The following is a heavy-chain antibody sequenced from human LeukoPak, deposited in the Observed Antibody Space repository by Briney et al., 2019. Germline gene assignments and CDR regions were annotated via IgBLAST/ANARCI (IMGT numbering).Heavy chain of an antibody. J-gene: IGHJ5*02. Sequence: PGGSLRLSCAASGFTFSSYALTWVRQAPGKGLEWVSAISGNGDITYYADSVKGRFTISRDNSKNTLYLQMNSLRAGDTAIYYCAKGYTTTGTGWFDPWGQGTLVTVSS. V-gene: IGHV3-23*01. CDR1: GFTFSSYA. CDR3: AKGYTTTGTGWFDP. CDR2: ISGNGDIT. D-gene: IGHD1-1*01.